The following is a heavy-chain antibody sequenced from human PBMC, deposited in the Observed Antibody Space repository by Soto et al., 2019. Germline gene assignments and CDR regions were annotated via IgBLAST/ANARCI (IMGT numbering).Heavy chain of an antibody. V-gene: IGHV3-30*18. CDR3: AKDSTPHVPGGSYSYYSYGMDV. CDR1: GFTFSSYG. CDR2: ISYDGSNK. Sequence: GGSLRLSCAASGFTFSSYGMHWVRQAPGKGLEWVAVISYDGSNKYYADSVKGRFTISRDNSKNTLYLQMNSLRAEDTAVYYCAKDSTPHVPGGSYSYYSYGMDVWGQGTPVTVSS. D-gene: IGHD1-26*01. J-gene: IGHJ6*02.